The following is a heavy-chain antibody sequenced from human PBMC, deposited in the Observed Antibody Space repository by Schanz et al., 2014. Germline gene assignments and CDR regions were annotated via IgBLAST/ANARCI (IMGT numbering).Heavy chain of an antibody. Sequence: QVQLVESGGGVVQPGGSLRLSCAASGFSFSGSGMHWVRQAPGKGLEWVSSLDRSGGKTYYADSVTGRFTISRDNSKKTLYLQMSSLTAEDTAVYYCARDKDVISTHFYSPFYFYVMDVWGQGTTVTVSS. V-gene: IGHV3-NL1*01. CDR2: LDRSGGKT. J-gene: IGHJ6*02. CDR1: GFSFSGSG. CDR3: ARDKDVISTHFYSPFYFYVMDV. D-gene: IGHD3-3*02.